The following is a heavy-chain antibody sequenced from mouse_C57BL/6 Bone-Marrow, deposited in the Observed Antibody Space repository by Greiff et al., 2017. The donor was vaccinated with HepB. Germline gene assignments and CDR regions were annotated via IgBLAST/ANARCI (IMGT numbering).Heavy chain of an antibody. D-gene: IGHD1-1*01. J-gene: IGHJ3*01. Sequence: DVKLVESGEGLVKPGGSLKLSCAASGFTFSSYAMSWVRQTPEKRLEWVAYISSGGDYIYYADTVKGRFTISRDNARNTLYLQMSSLKSEDTAMYYCTRGPPYYYGSSSFAYWGQGTLVTVSA. CDR3: TRGPPYYYGSSSFAY. CDR1: GFTFSSYA. CDR2: ISSGGDYI. V-gene: IGHV5-9-1*02.